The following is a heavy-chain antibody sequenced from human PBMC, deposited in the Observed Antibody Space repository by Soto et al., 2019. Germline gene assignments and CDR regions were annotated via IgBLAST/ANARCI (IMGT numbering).Heavy chain of an antibody. J-gene: IGHJ4*02. CDR1: GYTFTSYG. Sequence: GASVKVSCKASGYTFTSYGISWVRQAPGQGLEWMGWISAYNGNTNYAQKLQGRVTMTTDTSTSTAYMELRSLRSDDTAVYYCARSEGDLYCSSTSCFHTPSSTTDYWGPGTLLTVSS. V-gene: IGHV1-18*04. CDR3: ARSEGDLYCSSTSCFHTPSSTTDY. CDR2: ISAYNGNT. D-gene: IGHD2-2*01.